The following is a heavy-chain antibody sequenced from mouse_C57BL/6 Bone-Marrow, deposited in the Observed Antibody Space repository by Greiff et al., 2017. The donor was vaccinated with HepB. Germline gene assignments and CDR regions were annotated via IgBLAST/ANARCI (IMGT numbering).Heavy chain of an antibody. CDR2: IHPNSGST. V-gene: IGHV1-64*01. CDR1: GYTFTSYW. CDR3: ARRGYDQYYAMDY. D-gene: IGHD3-1*01. Sequence: QVQLQQPGAELVKPGASVKLSCKASGYTFTSYWMHWVKQRPGQGLEWIGMIHPNSGSTNYNEKFKSKATLTVDKSSSTAYMQLSSLTSEDSAVYYCARRGYDQYYAMDYWGQGTSVTVSS. J-gene: IGHJ4*01.